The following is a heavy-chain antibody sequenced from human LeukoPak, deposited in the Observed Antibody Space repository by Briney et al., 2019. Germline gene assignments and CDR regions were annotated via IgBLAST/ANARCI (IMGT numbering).Heavy chain of an antibody. Sequence: SETLSLTCTVSGYSISSGYYWGWIWQPPGKGLEWIGTIYHSGSTYYNPSLNSRVTISVDTSKNQFSLKLSSVTAADTAVYYCARAGTYCSSTSCFDYWGQGTLVTVSS. V-gene: IGHV4-38-2*02. CDR3: ARAGTYCSSTSCFDY. D-gene: IGHD2-2*01. CDR1: GYSISSGYY. CDR2: IYHSGST. J-gene: IGHJ4*02.